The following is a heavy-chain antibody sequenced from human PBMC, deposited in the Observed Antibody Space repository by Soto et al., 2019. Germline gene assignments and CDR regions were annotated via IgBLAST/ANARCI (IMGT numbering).Heavy chain of an antibody. CDR2: IIPILGIA. CDR1: GGTFSSYT. Sequence: QVQLVQSGAEVKKPGSSVKVSCKASGGTFSSYTISWVRQAPGQGLEWMGRIIPILGIAHYAQKFQGRVTITADKSTSTDYMELSSLRSEDTAVYYCARDSNITMVRGSDLAYWGQGTLVTVSS. J-gene: IGHJ4*02. V-gene: IGHV1-69*08. D-gene: IGHD3-10*01. CDR3: ARDSNITMVRGSDLAY.